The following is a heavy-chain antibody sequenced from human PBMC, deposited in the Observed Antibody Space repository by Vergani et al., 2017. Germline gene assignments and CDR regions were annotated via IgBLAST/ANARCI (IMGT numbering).Heavy chain of an antibody. CDR1: GGSICSGGYY. Sequence: QVQLQESGPGLVKPSQTLSLTCTVSGGSICSGGYYWSWIRQLPGKGLEWIGYIYYSGSTYYNPSLKSRVTISVDTSKNQFSLKLRSVTAADTAVYYCARDGASSSWSAFDYWGQGTLVTVSS. J-gene: IGHJ4*02. CDR2: IYYSGST. V-gene: IGHV4-31*03. D-gene: IGHD6-13*01. CDR3: ARDGASSSWSAFDY.